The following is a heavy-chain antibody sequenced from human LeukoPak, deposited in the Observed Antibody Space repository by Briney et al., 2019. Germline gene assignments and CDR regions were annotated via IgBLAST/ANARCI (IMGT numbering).Heavy chain of an antibody. J-gene: IGHJ4*02. D-gene: IGHD2-21*02. Sequence: GSLRLSCTAPGFPFSGNAMSWVRQAPGRGLEWVSGVGGDEKAHYADFVRGRFTISRDNSKKTVYLQMNSLTVEDTAVYYCAKDLSWWVTADYWGQGVLVTVSS. CDR2: VGGDEKA. CDR1: GFPFSGNA. V-gene: IGHV3-23*01. CDR3: AKDLSWWVTADY.